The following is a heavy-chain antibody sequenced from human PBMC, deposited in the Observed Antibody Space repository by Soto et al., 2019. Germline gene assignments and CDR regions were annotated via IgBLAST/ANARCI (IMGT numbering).Heavy chain of an antibody. J-gene: IGHJ6*03. CDR2: IIPILGIA. D-gene: IGHD2-15*01. CDR3: ASYPYCSGGGCRGRYYYYMDV. Sequence: GASVKVSCKASGGTFSSYTISWVRQAPGQGLEWMGRIIPILGIANYAQKFQGRVTITADKSTSTAYMELSSLRSEDTAVYYCASYPYCSGGGCRGRYYYYMDVWGKGTTVTVSS. CDR1: GGTFSSYT. V-gene: IGHV1-69*02.